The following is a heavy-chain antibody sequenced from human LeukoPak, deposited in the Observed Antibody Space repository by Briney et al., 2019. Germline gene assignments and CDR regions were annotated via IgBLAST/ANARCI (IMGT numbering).Heavy chain of an antibody. CDR2: ISGSGSGT. Sequence: GGSLRLSCTASGFTFSSSAITWVRQAPGKGLEWVSGISGSGSGTYYADFVKGRFTISRDNSKNTLYLQMNSLRAEDTAVYYCAKGIYSSGWSYFDYWGHGTLVTVSS. J-gene: IGHJ4*01. D-gene: IGHD6-19*01. CDR1: GFTFSSSA. V-gene: IGHV3-23*01. CDR3: AKGIYSSGWSYFDY.